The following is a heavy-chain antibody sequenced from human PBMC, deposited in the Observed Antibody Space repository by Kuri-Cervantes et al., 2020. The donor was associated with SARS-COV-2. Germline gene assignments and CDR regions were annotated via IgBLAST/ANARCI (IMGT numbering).Heavy chain of an antibody. V-gene: IGHV1-69*06. D-gene: IGHD5-24*01. J-gene: IGHJ3*02. CDR1: GDTFSSYT. CDR3: ARDLGDGYNFAGDAFGI. Sequence: SVKVSCKASGDTFSSYTISWVRQAPGQGLEWMGGIIPNFGTANYAQKVQGRVTITADKSTSTAYMELSSLRSEDTAVYYCARDLGDGYNFAGDAFGIWGQGTMVTVSS. CDR2: IIPNFGTA.